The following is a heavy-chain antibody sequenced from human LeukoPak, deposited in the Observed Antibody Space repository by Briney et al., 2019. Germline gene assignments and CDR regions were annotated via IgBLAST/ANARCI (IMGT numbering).Heavy chain of an antibody. CDR2: IYTSGST. CDR3: AREGPYGALDY. Sequence: SETLSLTCTVSGGSISSGSYYWSWIRQPAGRVLEWIGRIYTSGSTNYNPSLKGRVTISVDTSKNQFSLKLSSVTAADTAVYYCAREGPYGALDYWGQGTLVTVSS. D-gene: IGHD3-10*01. J-gene: IGHJ4*02. CDR1: GGSISSGSYY. V-gene: IGHV4-61*02.